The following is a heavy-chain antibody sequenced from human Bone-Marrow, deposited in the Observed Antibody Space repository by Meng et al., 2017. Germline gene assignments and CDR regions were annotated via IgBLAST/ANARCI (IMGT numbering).Heavy chain of an antibody. D-gene: IGHD2-2*01. Sequence: GESLKISCAASGFTFSSYAMHWVRQAPGKGLEWVAVISYDGSNKYYADSVKGRFTISRDNSKNTLYLQMNSLKTEDTAVYYCTTEEPAANSLYYYYGMDVWGQGTTVTVSS. CDR2: ISYDGSNK. CDR3: TTEEPAANSLYYYYGMDV. V-gene: IGHV3-30-3*01. J-gene: IGHJ6*02. CDR1: GFTFSSYA.